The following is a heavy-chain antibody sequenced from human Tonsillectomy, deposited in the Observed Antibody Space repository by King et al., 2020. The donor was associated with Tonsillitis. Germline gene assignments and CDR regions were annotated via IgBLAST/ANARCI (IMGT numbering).Heavy chain of an antibody. CDR3: AKSRINMVRGADYYYGMDV. Sequence: VQLVESGGGVVQPGRSLRLSCAASGFTFNSYGIHWVRQAPGKGLEWVAVISYDGSYKYYADSVKGRFTISRDNSKNTLYLQMNSLRAEDTAVYYCAKSRINMVRGADYYYGMDVWGQGTTVTVSS. J-gene: IGHJ6*02. D-gene: IGHD3-10*01. CDR2: ISYDGSYK. V-gene: IGHV3-30*18. CDR1: GFTFNSYG.